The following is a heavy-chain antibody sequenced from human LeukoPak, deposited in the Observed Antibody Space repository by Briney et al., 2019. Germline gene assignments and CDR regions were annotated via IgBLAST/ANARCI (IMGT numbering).Heavy chain of an antibody. Sequence: PGGSLRLSCAVSEFSVSTSYMSWVRQAPGKGLEWVSIIYSGGNTNYADSVKGRFTIFRHNFKSTVYLQMDSLRPEDTAVYYCARHRERWRQPWYFEHWGQGTLVTVSS. D-gene: IGHD5-24*01. CDR2: IYSGGNT. CDR3: ARHRERWRQPWYFEH. V-gene: IGHV3-53*04. CDR1: EFSVSTSY. J-gene: IGHJ4*02.